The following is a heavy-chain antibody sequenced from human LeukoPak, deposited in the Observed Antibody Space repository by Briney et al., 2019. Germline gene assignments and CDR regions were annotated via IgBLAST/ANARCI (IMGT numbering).Heavy chain of an antibody. CDR3: AKAEGGYSYGHPSDY. CDR2: IYSGGST. Sequence: GGSLRLSCAASGFTVSSNYMSWVRQAPGKGLEWVSVIYSGGSTYYADSVKGRFTISRDNSKDTLYLQMNSLRAEDTAVYYCAKAEGGYSYGHPSDYWGQGTLVTVSS. D-gene: IGHD5-18*01. J-gene: IGHJ4*02. V-gene: IGHV3-53*01. CDR1: GFTVSSNY.